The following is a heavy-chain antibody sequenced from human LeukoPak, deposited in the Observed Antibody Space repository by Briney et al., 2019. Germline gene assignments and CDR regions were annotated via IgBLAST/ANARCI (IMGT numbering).Heavy chain of an antibody. D-gene: IGHD1-14*01. Sequence: GGSLRLSCAASGFTFSSYDMHWVRQATGKGLEWVSAIGTAGDTYYPGSVKGRFTISRENAKNSLYLQMNSLRAGDTAVYYCAREYREGGMDVWGQGTTVTVSS. J-gene: IGHJ6*02. CDR1: GFTFSSYD. CDR2: IGTAGDT. CDR3: AREYREGGMDV. V-gene: IGHV3-13*01.